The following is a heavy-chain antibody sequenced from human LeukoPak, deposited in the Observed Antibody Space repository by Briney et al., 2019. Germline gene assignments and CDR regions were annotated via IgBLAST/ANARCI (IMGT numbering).Heavy chain of an antibody. D-gene: IGHD1-7*01. CDR3: ARDWNYAIDY. J-gene: IGHJ4*02. V-gene: IGHV1-69*05. CDR1: GGTFSSYA. Sequence: ASVKVSCKASGGTFSSYAISWVRQAPGQGLEWMGRIIPIFGTANYAQKFQGRVTVTTDESTSTAYMELSSLRSEDTAVYYCARDWNYAIDYWGQGTLVTVSS. CDR2: IIPIFGTA.